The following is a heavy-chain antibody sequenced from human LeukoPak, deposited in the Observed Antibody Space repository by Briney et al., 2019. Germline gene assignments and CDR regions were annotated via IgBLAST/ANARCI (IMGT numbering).Heavy chain of an antibody. CDR3: ARRRMVRGVIITRRRKYYFDY. J-gene: IGHJ4*02. Sequence: SETLSLTCAVYGGSFSGYYWSWIRQPPGKGLEWIGEINHSGSTNYNPSLKSRVTISVDTSKNQFSLKLSSVTAADTAVYHCARRRMVRGVIITRRRKYYFDYWGQGTLVTVSS. D-gene: IGHD3-10*01. CDR2: INHSGST. V-gene: IGHV4-34*01. CDR1: GGSFSGYY.